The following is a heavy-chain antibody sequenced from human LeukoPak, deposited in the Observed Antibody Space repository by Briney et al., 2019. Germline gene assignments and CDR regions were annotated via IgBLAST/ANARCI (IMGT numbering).Heavy chain of an antibody. CDR3: AKHYYDSSDYSVYYFDY. D-gene: IGHD3-22*01. Sequence: SVKVSCKASGGTFSSYAISWVRQAPGQGLEWMGGIIPIFGTANYAQKFQGRVTITADESTSTAYMELSSLRSEDTAVYYCAKHYYDSSDYSVYYFDYWGRGTLVTVSS. CDR1: GGTFSSYA. CDR2: IIPIFGTA. J-gene: IGHJ4*02. V-gene: IGHV1-69*13.